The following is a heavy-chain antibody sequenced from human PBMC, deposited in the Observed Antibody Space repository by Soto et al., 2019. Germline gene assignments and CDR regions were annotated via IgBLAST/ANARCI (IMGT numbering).Heavy chain of an antibody. J-gene: IGHJ4*02. CDR2: IIPIFGTA. Sequence: QVQLVQSGAEVKKPGSSVKVSCKASGGTFSSYAISWVRQAPGQGLEWMGGIIPIFGTANYAQKFQGRVTITAHESTSTAYMELSSLRSEDTAVYYCARSETYYDILTGYYVGVYFDYWGQGTLVTVSS. CDR1: GGTFSSYA. D-gene: IGHD3-9*01. CDR3: ARSETYYDILTGYYVGVYFDY. V-gene: IGHV1-69*01.